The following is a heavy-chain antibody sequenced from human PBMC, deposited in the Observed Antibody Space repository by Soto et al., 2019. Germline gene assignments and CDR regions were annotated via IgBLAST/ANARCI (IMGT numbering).Heavy chain of an antibody. Sequence: GGSLRLSCAASGFTFSGYAMSWVRQAPGKGLEWVSAISGSGGSTYYADSVKGRFTISRDNSKNTLYLQMNSLRAEDTAVYYCAKDGQRDTMIVVVITFGYWGQGTLVTVSS. D-gene: IGHD3-22*01. J-gene: IGHJ4*02. CDR1: GFTFSGYA. CDR3: AKDGQRDTMIVVVITFGY. V-gene: IGHV3-23*01. CDR2: ISGSGGST.